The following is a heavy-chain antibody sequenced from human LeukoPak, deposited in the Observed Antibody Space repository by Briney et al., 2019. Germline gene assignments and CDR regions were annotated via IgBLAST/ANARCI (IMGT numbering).Heavy chain of an antibody. D-gene: IGHD1-26*01. V-gene: IGHV4-38-2*02. CDR1: GYSISSGDY. J-gene: IGHJ3*02. CDR2: IYHSGST. Sequence: PSETLSLTCTVSGYSISSGDYWGWIRQPPGKGLEWIGSIYHSGSTNYNPSLKSRVTISVDKSKNQFSLKLSSVTAADTAVYYCASGWSGSYYPGHAFDIWGQGTMVTVSS. CDR3: ASGWSGSYYPGHAFDI.